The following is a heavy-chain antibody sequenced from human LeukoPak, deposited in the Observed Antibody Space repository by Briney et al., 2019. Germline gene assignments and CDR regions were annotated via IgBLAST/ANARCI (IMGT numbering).Heavy chain of an antibody. Sequence: GGSLRLPCAASGFTVSSNYMSWVRQAPGKGLEWGSVIYSGDSTYYADSVKGRFTISRDNSKNTLYLQMNSLRAEDTAVYYCARDRWFGELPSYYYYGMDVWGQGTTVTVSS. CDR3: ARDRWFGELPSYYYYGMDV. CDR2: IYSGDST. V-gene: IGHV3-66*01. D-gene: IGHD3-10*01. CDR1: GFTVSSNY. J-gene: IGHJ6*02.